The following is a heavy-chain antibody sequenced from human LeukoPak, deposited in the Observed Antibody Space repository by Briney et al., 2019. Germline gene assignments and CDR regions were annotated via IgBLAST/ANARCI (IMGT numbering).Heavy chain of an antibody. CDR3: AKDIVVVPAASDY. V-gene: IGHV3-23*01. CDR2: ISGSGGST. J-gene: IGHJ4*02. Sequence: GGSLRLSCAASGSTFSSYAMSWVRQAPGKGLEWVSAISGSGGSTYYADSVKGRFTISRDNSKNTLYLQMNSLRAEDTAVYYCAKDIVVVPAASDYWGQGTLVTVSS. D-gene: IGHD2-2*01. CDR1: GSTFSSYA.